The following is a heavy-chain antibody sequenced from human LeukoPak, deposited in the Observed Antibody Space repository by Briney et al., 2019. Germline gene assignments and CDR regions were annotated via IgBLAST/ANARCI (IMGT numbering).Heavy chain of an antibody. J-gene: IGHJ5*02. CDR3: ASHQSTMVRGVIYWFDP. V-gene: IGHV3-23*01. D-gene: IGHD3-10*01. CDR1: GFTFSSYA. CDR2: ISGSGGST. Sequence: GGSLRLSCAASGFTFSSYAMSWVRQAPGKGLEWVSAISGSGGSTYYADSVKGRFTISRDNSKNTLYLQMNSLRAEDTAVYYCASHQSTMVRGVIYWFDPWGQGTLVTVSS.